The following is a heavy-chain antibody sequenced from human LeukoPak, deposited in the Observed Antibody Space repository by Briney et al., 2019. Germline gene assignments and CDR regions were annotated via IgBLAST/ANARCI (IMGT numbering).Heavy chain of an antibody. Sequence: GRSLRLSCAASGFTFSSYSMNWVRQAPGKGLEWVSSISSSSSYIYYADSVKGRFTISRDNAKNSLYLQMNSLRAEDTAVYYCARESIAAGRYYGMDVWGQGTTVTVSS. CDR3: ARESIAAGRYYGMDV. J-gene: IGHJ6*02. V-gene: IGHV3-21*01. D-gene: IGHD6-25*01. CDR1: GFTFSSYS. CDR2: ISSSSSYI.